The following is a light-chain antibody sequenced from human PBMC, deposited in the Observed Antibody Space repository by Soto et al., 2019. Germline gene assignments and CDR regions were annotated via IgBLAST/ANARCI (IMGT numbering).Light chain of an antibody. Sequence: QITDAPFSLLLFAGNRVNSTCRASQTISTWLAWYQHKPGKAPNLLIYDASTLMSGVPSRFSGSGSGTEFTLTISSLQPEDFATYYCQQVNTYPLTFGGGTKVDI. CDR1: QTISTW. CDR3: QQVNTYPLT. CDR2: DAS. V-gene: IGKV1-5*01. J-gene: IGKJ4*01.